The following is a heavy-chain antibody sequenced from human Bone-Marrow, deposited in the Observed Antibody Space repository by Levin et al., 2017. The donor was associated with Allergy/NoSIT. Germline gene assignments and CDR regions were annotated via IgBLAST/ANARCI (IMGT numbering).Heavy chain of an antibody. CDR2: IKSKTDGGTA. V-gene: IGHV3-15*01. J-gene: IGHJ4*02. Sequence: GGSLRLSCAASGITFSNAWMSWARQAPGKGLEWVGRIKSKTDGGTADYAAPVKGRFTISRDDSKNTLSLQMNSLNTEDTAVYFCSTYSSSWYYFDYWGQGTLVTVSS. D-gene: IGHD6-13*01. CDR3: STYSSSWYYFDY. CDR1: GITFSNAW.